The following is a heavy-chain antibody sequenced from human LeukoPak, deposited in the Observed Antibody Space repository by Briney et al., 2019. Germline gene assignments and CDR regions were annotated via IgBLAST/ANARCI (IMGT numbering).Heavy chain of an antibody. J-gene: IGHJ4*02. CDR2: INPSGGST. V-gene: IGHV1-46*01. Sequence: ASVKVSCKASGYTFTSYYMHWVRQAPGQGLEWMGIINPSGGSTSYAQKFQGRVTMTRDTSTSTVYMELSSLRPEDTAVYYCARERPPFGISYYYDSSGYSPSDYWGQGTLVTVSS. CDR3: ARERPPFGISYYYDSSGYSPSDY. CDR1: GYTFTSYY. D-gene: IGHD3-22*01.